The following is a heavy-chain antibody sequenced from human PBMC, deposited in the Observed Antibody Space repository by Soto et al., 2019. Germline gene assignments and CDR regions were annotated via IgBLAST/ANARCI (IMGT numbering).Heavy chain of an antibody. Sequence: ASVKVSCKVSGYTLTELSMHWVRQAPGKGLEWMGGFDPEDGETIYAQKFQGRVTMTEDTSTDTAYMELSSLRSEDTAVYYCATSGLYGDHGGRAFDIWGQGTMVTVSS. J-gene: IGHJ3*02. CDR1: GYTLTELS. D-gene: IGHD4-17*01. CDR3: ATSGLYGDHGGRAFDI. CDR2: FDPEDGET. V-gene: IGHV1-24*01.